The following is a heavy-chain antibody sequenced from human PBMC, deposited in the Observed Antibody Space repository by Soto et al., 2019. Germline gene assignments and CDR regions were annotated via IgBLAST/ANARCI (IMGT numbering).Heavy chain of an antibody. V-gene: IGHV2-5*02. D-gene: IGHD3-3*01. Sequence: QITLNESGPTVVRPTETLTLTCRFSGFSLTTSGVGVGWIRQSPGKAPEWLALIYWDDDKRYSAYLKSRLTITKDTSKNQVVLTVSDLDPTDTATYYCAHRVLRTVFGLVTTTAIYFDFWGQGTPVAGSS. CDR2: IYWDDDK. J-gene: IGHJ4*02. CDR1: GFSLTTSGVG. CDR3: AHRVLRTVFGLVTTTAIYFDF.